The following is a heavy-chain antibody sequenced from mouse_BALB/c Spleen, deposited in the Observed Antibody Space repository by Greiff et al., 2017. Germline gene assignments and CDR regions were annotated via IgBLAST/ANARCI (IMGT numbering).Heavy chain of an antibody. D-gene: IGHD1-1*01. CDR3: AREYYGSAWFAY. Sequence: VQLQQSGAELVRPGTSVKVSCKASGYAFTNYLIEWVKQRPGQGLEWIGVINPGSGGTNYNEKFKGKATLTADKSSSTAYMQLSSLTSDDSAVYFCAREYYGSAWFAYWGQGTLVTVSA. CDR1: GYAFTNYL. CDR2: INPGSGGT. V-gene: IGHV1-54*01. J-gene: IGHJ3*01.